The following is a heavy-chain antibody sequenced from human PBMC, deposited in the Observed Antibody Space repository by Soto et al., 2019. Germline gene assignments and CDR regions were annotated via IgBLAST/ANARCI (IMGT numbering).Heavy chain of an antibody. CDR3: AACGNSNYGGAFDI. Sequence: SETLSLTCTVSGGSISSGGYFWSWIRQRPGKGLEWIGYIYYSGSTDYNPSLRSRVTISLDTSKKKFSLKLNSVTAADTAVYYCAACGNSNYGGAFDIWGQGKMVTVSS. CDR2: IYYSGST. V-gene: IGHV4-31*03. CDR1: GGSISSGGYF. D-gene: IGHD4-17*01. J-gene: IGHJ3*02.